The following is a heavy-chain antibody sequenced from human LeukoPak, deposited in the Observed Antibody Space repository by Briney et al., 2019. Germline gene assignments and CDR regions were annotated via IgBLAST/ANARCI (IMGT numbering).Heavy chain of an antibody. Sequence: GGSLRLSCAASGFTFSSYDMPWVRQATGKGLEWVSAIGTAGDTYYPGSVKGRFTISRDNSKNTLYLQMNSLRAEDTAVYYCARDPRDGYNYAFDIWGQGTMVTVSS. CDR3: ARDPRDGYNYAFDI. D-gene: IGHD5-24*01. V-gene: IGHV3-13*01. J-gene: IGHJ3*02. CDR1: GFTFSSYD. CDR2: IGTAGDT.